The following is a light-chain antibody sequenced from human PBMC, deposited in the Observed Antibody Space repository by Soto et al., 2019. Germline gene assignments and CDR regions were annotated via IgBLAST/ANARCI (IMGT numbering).Light chain of an antibody. CDR1: SSDVGSFDF. J-gene: IGLJ3*02. CDR2: EGN. CDR3: CSFAGSIAWV. V-gene: IGLV2-23*01. Sequence: QSALTQPASVSASPGQSITISCTGISSDVGSFDFVSWYQQHPGETPKLIIFEGNKRPSGVSNRFSGSQSGNTASLTISGLQTEDEADYHCCSFAGSIAWVFGGGTKVTVL.